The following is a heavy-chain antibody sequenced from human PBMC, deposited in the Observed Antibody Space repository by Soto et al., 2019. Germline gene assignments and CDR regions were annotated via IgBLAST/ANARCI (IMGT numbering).Heavy chain of an antibody. CDR3: ARRLLGATATYFDY. CDR2: IDSSGGST. V-gene: IGHV3-23*01. J-gene: IGHJ4*01. D-gene: IGHD1-26*01. Sequence: GGSLRLSCTASGFTFSSYAMGWVRQTPGKGLEWVSSIDSSGGSTYYADSVKGRFTMSRDKSKNTLYLQMNSLRAEDTAVYYCARRLLGATATYFDYWGQGTLVTVSS. CDR1: GFTFSSYA.